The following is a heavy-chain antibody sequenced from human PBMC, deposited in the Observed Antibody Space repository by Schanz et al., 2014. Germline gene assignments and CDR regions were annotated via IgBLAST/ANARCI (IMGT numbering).Heavy chain of an antibody. D-gene: IGHD6-13*01. CDR3: AKDLAAVGVFDY. Sequence: VPLVESGGGVVQPGRSLRLSCAASGFTFRVFAMNWVRQAPGKGLEWVSYISNSGTTIYYADSVKGRFTISRDNSKNTLYLQMNTLRAEDTAIYYCAKDLAAVGVFDYWGQGSLVTVSP. J-gene: IGHJ4*02. CDR1: GFTFRVFA. CDR2: ISNSGTTI. V-gene: IGHV3-23*04.